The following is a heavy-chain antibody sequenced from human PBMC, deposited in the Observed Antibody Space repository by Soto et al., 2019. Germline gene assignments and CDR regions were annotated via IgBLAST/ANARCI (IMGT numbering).Heavy chain of an antibody. J-gene: IGHJ4*02. CDR1: GFTFNTCG. CDR2: ISYDGNNK. V-gene: IGHV3-30*18. CDR3: AKDSGRGSADYYFDY. D-gene: IGHD3-10*01. Sequence: PGGSLRLSCAASGFTFNTCGMHWVRQAPGKGLERVAVISYDGNNKYHADSVKGRFTISRDNSKNTLYLQMNSLRAEDTAVYYCAKDSGRGSADYYFDYWGQGTLVTASS.